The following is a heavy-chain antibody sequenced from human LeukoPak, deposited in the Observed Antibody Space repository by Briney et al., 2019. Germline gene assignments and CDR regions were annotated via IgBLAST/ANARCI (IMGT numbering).Heavy chain of an antibody. Sequence: GGSLRLSCTASGFTFSDYYMSWIRQAPGKGLEWVSYISSSGSTIYYADSVKGRFTISRDNAKNSLYLQMNSLRAEDTAVYYCARRQDYYDSSGYPYWGQGTLVTVSS. J-gene: IGHJ4*02. V-gene: IGHV3-11*01. CDR1: GFTFSDYY. CDR3: ARRQDYYDSSGYPY. CDR2: ISSSGSTI. D-gene: IGHD3-22*01.